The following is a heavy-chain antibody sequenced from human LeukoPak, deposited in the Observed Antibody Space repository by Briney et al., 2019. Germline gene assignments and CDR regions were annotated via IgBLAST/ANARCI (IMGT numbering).Heavy chain of an antibody. CDR3: ARAERGQMLLYGIDRGYYYYMDV. D-gene: IGHD2-2*02. J-gene: IGHJ6*03. V-gene: IGHV4-59*01. CDR1: GGSISSYY. Sequence: SETLSLTCTVSGGSISSYYWSWIRQPPGKGLEWIGYIYYSGSTNYNPSLKSRVTISVDTSKNQFSLKLSSVTAADTAVYYCARAERGQMLLYGIDRGYYYYMDVWGKGTTVTVSS. CDR2: IYYSGST.